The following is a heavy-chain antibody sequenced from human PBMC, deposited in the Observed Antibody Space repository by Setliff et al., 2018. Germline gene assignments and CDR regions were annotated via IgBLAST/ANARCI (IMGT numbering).Heavy chain of an antibody. V-gene: IGHV3-74*01. D-gene: IGHD3-22*01. CDR3: VRGSAYSSGSFDC. Sequence: GGSLRLSCAASGFSFSNYWMHWVRQAPGKGLVWVSRINSDGSTTTYADSVKGRFTISRDNGKNTVYLQMNGLRAEDTAMYYCVRGSAYSSGSFDCWGQGTLVTV. CDR2: INSDGSTT. CDR1: GFSFSNYW. J-gene: IGHJ4*02.